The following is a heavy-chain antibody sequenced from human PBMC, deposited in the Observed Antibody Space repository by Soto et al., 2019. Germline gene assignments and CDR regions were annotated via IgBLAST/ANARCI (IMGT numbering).Heavy chain of an antibody. CDR1: GYTFTSYG. D-gene: IGHD3-10*01. CDR2: ISAYNDNT. CDR3: ARVITMVRGAADYYYYGMDV. J-gene: IGHJ6*02. V-gene: IGHV1-18*01. Sequence: ASVKVSCKASGYTFTSYGISWVRQAPGQGLEWMGWISAYNDNTNYAQKLQGRVTMTTDTSTSTAYMELRSLRSEDTAVYYCARVITMVRGAADYYYYGMDVWGQGTTVTVSS.